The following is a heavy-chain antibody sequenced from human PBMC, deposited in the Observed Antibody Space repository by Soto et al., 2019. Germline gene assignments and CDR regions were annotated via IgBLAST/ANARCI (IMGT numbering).Heavy chain of an antibody. Sequence: QVQLVQSGAEVKKPGASVKVSRKASGYTFINYAFSWVRQAPGQGLEWMGWISAYNGNTNYAQKLQGRVTMTTDTSTSTAYMELRSLRSDDTAVYYCARGWFGEFMYYFDYWGQGTLVTVSS. V-gene: IGHV1-18*01. CDR1: GYTFINYA. J-gene: IGHJ4*02. D-gene: IGHD3-10*01. CDR2: ISAYNGNT. CDR3: ARGWFGEFMYYFDY.